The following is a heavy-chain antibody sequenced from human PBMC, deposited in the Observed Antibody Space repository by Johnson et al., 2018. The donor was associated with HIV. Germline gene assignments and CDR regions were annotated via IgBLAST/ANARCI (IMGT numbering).Heavy chain of an antibody. CDR1: GFTFSSYG. CDR2: IRYDGSNK. Sequence: QVQLVESGGGVVQPGRSLRLSCAASGFTFSSYGMHWVRQAPGKGLEWVAFIRYDGSNKNYADSVKGRFTISRDNSKNTLYLQINSLRAEDTAVYYCAKDLELSPGTARAVGGSFDIWGQGTMVTVSS. V-gene: IGHV3-30*02. J-gene: IGHJ3*02. CDR3: AKDLELSPGTARAVGGSFDI. D-gene: IGHD6-19*01.